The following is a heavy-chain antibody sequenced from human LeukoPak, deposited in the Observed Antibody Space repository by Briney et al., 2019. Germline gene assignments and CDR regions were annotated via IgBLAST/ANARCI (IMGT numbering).Heavy chain of an antibody. Sequence: KPSETLSLTCTASGGSISSYYWSWIRQPPGKGLEWIGYIYYSGSTNYNPPLKSRVTISVDTSKNQFSLKLSSVTAADTAVYYCARAGYSSSGMGFPIDYWGQGTLVTVSS. CDR1: GGSISSYY. CDR3: ARAGYSSSGMGFPIDY. J-gene: IGHJ4*02. CDR2: IYYSGST. V-gene: IGHV4-59*01. D-gene: IGHD6-13*01.